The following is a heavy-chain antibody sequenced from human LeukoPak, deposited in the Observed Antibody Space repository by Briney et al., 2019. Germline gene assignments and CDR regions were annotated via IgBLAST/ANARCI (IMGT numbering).Heavy chain of an antibody. J-gene: IGHJ4*02. CDR3: ARVGSGWSIEY. CDR2: ISAYNGNT. Sequence: ASLKVSCKASGYTFSIYVISWVRQAPGQGLEWMGWISAYNGNTNYAQKVQGRVTMTTDTSTSTVHMELRSLISDDTAMYYCARVGSGWSIEYWGQGTLVTVSS. D-gene: IGHD6-19*01. V-gene: IGHV1-18*01. CDR1: GYTFSIYV.